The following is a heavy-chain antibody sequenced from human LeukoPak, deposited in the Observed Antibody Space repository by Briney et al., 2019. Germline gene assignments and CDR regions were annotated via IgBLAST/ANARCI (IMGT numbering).Heavy chain of an antibody. J-gene: IGHJ6*03. CDR1: GGSISSYY. V-gene: IGHV4-59*12. CDR2: MYYRGNT. Sequence: SETLSLTCTVSGGSISSYYWSWIRQPPGKGLEWIGYMYYRGNTNYDPSLKSRVTISIDTPNNQFSLKLSSVTAADTAVYYCARLRSLVRDYYYYYMDVWGKGTTVTVSS. CDR3: ARLRSLVRDYYYYYMDV. D-gene: IGHD3-3*01.